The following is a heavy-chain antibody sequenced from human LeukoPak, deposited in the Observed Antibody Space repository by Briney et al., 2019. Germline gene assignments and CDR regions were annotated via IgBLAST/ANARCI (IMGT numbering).Heavy chain of an antibody. CDR2: ICDSGVPT. Sequence: GGSLRLSCAASGITFSSYATTWVRQAPGRGLEWVSSICDSGVPTYYADSVKGRFTISRDNSQNTLYLQMNSLRADDTAVYYCAKVATWTYFDSWGQGTLVTVSS. CDR3: AKVATWTYFDS. V-gene: IGHV3-23*01. D-gene: IGHD3/OR15-3a*01. J-gene: IGHJ4*02. CDR1: GITFSSYA.